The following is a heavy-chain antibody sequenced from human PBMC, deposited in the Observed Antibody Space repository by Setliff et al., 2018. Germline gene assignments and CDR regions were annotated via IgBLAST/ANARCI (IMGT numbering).Heavy chain of an antibody. CDR2: IHHSGKA. V-gene: IGHV4-38-2*01. CDR1: GFSISSGYY. D-gene: IGHD1-1*01. CDR3: ARTGTYRYFDY. J-gene: IGHJ4*02. Sequence: PSETLSLTCAVSGFSISSGYYWGWIRQPPGKGLEWIVNIHHSGKAYYNPSLKSRVTMSVDTSKNHVSLKLSSVTAADTAVYYCARTGTYRYFDYWGRGTLVTVSS.